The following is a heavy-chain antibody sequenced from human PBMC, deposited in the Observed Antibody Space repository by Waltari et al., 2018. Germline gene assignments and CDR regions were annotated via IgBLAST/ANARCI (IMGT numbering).Heavy chain of an antibody. J-gene: IGHJ4*02. V-gene: IGHV1-69*12. Sequence: VQLVQSGPEVKKPGSSVTVSCKASGAPFRSYALSWVRQAPDQGLEWMGGISPICGTANYAQKFQGRVTITADESTSTAYMELSSLRSEDTAVYYCARAMETQKFTYDYGSAYWGQGTLVTVSS. CDR3: ARAMETQKFTYDYGSAY. D-gene: IGHD3-10*01. CDR2: ISPICGTA. CDR1: GAPFRSYA.